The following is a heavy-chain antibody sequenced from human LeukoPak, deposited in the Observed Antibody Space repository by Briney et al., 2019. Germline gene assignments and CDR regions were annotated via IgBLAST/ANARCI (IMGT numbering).Heavy chain of an antibody. CDR3: AKYSSSRNFDY. CDR1: GFTFSSYS. CDR2: ISSSSYI. V-gene: IGHV3-21*01. Sequence: GGSLRLSCAASGFTFSSYSMNWVRQAPGKGLEWVSSISSSSYIYYADSVKGRFTISRDNAKNSLYLQMNSLRAEDTAVYYCAKYSSSRNFDYWDQGTLVTVSS. J-gene: IGHJ4*02. D-gene: IGHD6-13*01.